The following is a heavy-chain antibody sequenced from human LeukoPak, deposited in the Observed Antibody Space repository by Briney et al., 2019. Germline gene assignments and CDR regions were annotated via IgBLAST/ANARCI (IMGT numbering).Heavy chain of an antibody. CDR2: IYYSGST. V-gene: IGHV4-31*03. Sequence: SETLSLTCTVSGGSISSGGYYWSWIRQHPGKGLEWIGYIYYSGSTYYNPSLKSRVTISVDTSKNQFSLKLSSVTAADTAVYYCAGGKGSSWYVDYWGQGTLVTVSS. CDR1: GGSISSGGYY. D-gene: IGHD6-13*01. CDR3: AGGKGSSWYVDY. J-gene: IGHJ4*02.